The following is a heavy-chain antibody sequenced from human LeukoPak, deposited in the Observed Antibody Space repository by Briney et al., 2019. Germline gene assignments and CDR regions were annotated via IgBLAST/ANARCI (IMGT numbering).Heavy chain of an antibody. D-gene: IGHD2-2*01. CDR3: AKESSTSLRPPQDWFDP. CDR1: GFTFSSYA. J-gene: IGHJ5*02. Sequence: GGSLRLSCAASGFTFSSYAMSWVRQAPGKGLEWVSAISGSGGSTYYADSVKGRFTISRDNSKNTLYLQMNSLRAEDTAVYYCAKESSTSLRPPQDWFDPWGQGTLVTVSS. V-gene: IGHV3-23*01. CDR2: ISGSGGST.